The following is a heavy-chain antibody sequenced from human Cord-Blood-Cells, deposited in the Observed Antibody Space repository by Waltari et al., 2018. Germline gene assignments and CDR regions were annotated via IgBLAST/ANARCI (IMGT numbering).Heavy chain of an antibody. V-gene: IGHV4-34*01. CDR3: ARRGLTTHIVVVTAIDY. CDR2: INHSGST. CDR1: GGSFSGYY. D-gene: IGHD2-21*02. Sequence: QVQLQQWGAGLLKPSETLSLTCAVYGGSFSGYYWSWIRQPPGKGLEWIGEINHSGSTNSNPSLKSRVTISVDTSKNQFSLKLSSVTAADTAVYYCARRGLTTHIVVVTAIDYWGQGTLVTVSS. J-gene: IGHJ4*02.